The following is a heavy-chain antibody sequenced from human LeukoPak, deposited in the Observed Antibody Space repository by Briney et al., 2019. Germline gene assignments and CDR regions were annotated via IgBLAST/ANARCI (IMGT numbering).Heavy chain of an antibody. J-gene: IGHJ3*02. V-gene: IGHV1-2*06. D-gene: IGHD6-6*01. CDR2: ISPTSGDT. CDR3: ARSEDSSSWAFDI. Sequence: ASVKVSCTASGYTFTAYYLHWVRQAPGQGLQWGGRISPTSGDTKYAQRFQSRVTMTRDTSIKTAFMSLSGLTSYDSAVYYCARSEDSSSWAFDIWDQGTMVVVSS. CDR1: GYTFTAYY.